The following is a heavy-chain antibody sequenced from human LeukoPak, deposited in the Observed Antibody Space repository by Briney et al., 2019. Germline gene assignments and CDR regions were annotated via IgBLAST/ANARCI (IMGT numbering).Heavy chain of an antibody. CDR2: IYYSGST. CDR1: GGSISSYY. Sequence: SETLSLTCTVSGGSISSYYWSWIRQPPGKGLEWIGYIYYSGSTNYNPSLKSRVTISVDTSKNQFSLKLSSVTAADTAVYYCARHEVSYGPMSYYYGMDVWGQGTTVTVSS. CDR3: ARHEVSYGPMSYYYGMDV. J-gene: IGHJ6*02. V-gene: IGHV4-59*08. D-gene: IGHD5-18*01.